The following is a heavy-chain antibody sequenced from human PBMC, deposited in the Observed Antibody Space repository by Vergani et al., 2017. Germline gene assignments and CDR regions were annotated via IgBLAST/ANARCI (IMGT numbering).Heavy chain of an antibody. CDR1: NDSVSNTFYY. D-gene: IGHD1-26*01. V-gene: IGHV4-39*02. CDR3: ARRAERWETLLRDDFDV. Sequence: QLQESGPGLVKPSETLSLTCTVSNDSVSNTFYYWGWIRQTPGKGLEWIGSIYYSGTINYNPTLKSPFNVSIDTSRDHFSLKLRSVSAADTAVYFCARRAERWETLLRDDFDVWGQGTFVTVSP. J-gene: IGHJ3*01. CDR2: IYYSGTI.